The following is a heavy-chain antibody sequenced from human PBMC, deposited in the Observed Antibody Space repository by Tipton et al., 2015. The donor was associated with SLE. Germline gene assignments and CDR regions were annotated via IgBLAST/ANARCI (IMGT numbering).Heavy chain of an antibody. CDR2: ISWNSGRI. V-gene: IGHV3-9*01. CDR1: GFTFDDYA. Sequence: SLRLSCAASGFTFDDYAMHWVRQAPGKGLEWVSGISWNSGRIGYADSVTGRFTISRDNAKNSLYLQMNSLRAEDTALYYCAKARQGLDYWGQGTLVTVSS. CDR3: AKARQGLDY. J-gene: IGHJ4*02.